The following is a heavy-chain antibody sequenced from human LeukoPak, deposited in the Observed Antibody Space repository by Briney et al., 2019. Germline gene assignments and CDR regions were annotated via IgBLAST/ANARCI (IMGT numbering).Heavy chain of an antibody. Sequence: ASVKVSCKASGYTFTSYGISWVRQAPGQGLEWMGWISAYNDNTNYAQKLQGRVTMTTDTSTSTAYMELRSLRSDDTAVYYCARDRSGWGKGRAFDIWGQGTMVTVSS. CDR2: ISAYNDNT. V-gene: IGHV1-18*01. CDR1: GYTFTSYG. CDR3: ARDRSGWGKGRAFDI. D-gene: IGHD6-19*01. J-gene: IGHJ3*02.